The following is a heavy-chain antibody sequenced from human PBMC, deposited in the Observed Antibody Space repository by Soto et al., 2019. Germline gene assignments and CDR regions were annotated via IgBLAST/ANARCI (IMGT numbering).Heavy chain of an antibody. D-gene: IGHD3-3*01. Sequence: PSETLSLTCTVSGGSISSGGYYWSWIRQHPGKGLEWIGYIYYSGSTYYNPSLKSRVTISVDTSKNQFSLKLSSVTAADTAVYYCARNPKENYDFWSGYYTYWFDPWGQGTLVTVSS. V-gene: IGHV4-31*03. J-gene: IGHJ5*02. CDR2: IYYSGST. CDR3: ARNPKENYDFWSGYYTYWFDP. CDR1: GGSISSGGYY.